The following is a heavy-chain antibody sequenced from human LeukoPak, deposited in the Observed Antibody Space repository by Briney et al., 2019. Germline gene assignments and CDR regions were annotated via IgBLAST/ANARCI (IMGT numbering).Heavy chain of an antibody. J-gene: IGHJ4*02. CDR1: GGSFSGYY. CDR2: INHSGST. Sequence: PSETLSLTCAVYGGSFSGYYWSWIRQPPGKGLEWIGEINHSGSTNYNPSLKSRVTISVDTSKNQFSLKLSSVTAADTAVYYCAREKYCGGDCFGIRWYYFDYWGQRTLVTVSS. D-gene: IGHD2-21*01. CDR3: AREKYCGGDCFGIRWYYFDY. V-gene: IGHV4-34*01.